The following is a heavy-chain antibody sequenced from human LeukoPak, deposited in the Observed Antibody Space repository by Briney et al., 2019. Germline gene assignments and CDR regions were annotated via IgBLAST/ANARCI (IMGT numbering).Heavy chain of an antibody. J-gene: IGHJ3*02. CDR2: ISGSGGST. CDR3: AKGILGTAAYNDAFDI. V-gene: IGHV3-23*01. D-gene: IGHD6-13*01. Sequence: GGSPRLSCAASGFTFSSYSMNWVRQAPGKGLEWVSAISGSGGSTYYADSVKGRFTISRDNSKNTLYLQMNSLRAEDTAVYYCAKGILGTAAYNDAFDIWGQGTMVTVSS. CDR1: GFTFSSYS.